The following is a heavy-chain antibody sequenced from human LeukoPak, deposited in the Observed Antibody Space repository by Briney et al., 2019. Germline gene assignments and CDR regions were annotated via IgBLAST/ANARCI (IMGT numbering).Heavy chain of an antibody. J-gene: IGHJ4*02. CDR3: ARDCIGCHGFDY. CDR1: GCTFISYG. CDR2: VSAYADDT. Sequence: VASVKVSCKASGCTFISYGISWVRQAPGQGLEWMGWVSAYADDTNYVQKFQGRVTMTTDTSTSTAYMELRSLRFDDTAVYYCARDCIGCHGFDYWGQGTLVTVSS. V-gene: IGHV1-18*01. D-gene: IGHD2-15*01.